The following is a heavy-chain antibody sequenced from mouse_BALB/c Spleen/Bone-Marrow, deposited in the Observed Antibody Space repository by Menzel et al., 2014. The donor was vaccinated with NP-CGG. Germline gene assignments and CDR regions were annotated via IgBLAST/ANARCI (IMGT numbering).Heavy chain of an antibody. V-gene: IGHV5-12-2*01. J-gene: IGHJ3*01. CDR1: GFTFSSYT. CDR2: INNGGGST. Sequence: EVKLVESGGGLVQPGGSLKLSCAASGFTFSSYTMSWVRQTPEKRLEWVAYINNGGGSTYYPDTVKGRFTISRDNAKNTLYLQMSSLKSEDTAMYYCARPLYYDYDGFAYWGQGTLVTVSA. D-gene: IGHD2-4*01. CDR3: ARPLYYDYDGFAY.